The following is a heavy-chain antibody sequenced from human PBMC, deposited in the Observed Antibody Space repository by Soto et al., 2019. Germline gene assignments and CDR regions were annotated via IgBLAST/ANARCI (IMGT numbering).Heavy chain of an antibody. D-gene: IGHD4-17*01. CDR3: ARGPKLTDFGDRGYYGMDV. CDR1: GYTFSNYY. V-gene: IGHV1-46*01. CDR2: INPSGGGT. J-gene: IGHJ6*02. Sequence: QVHLVQSGAEVKKPGASVTFPCKASGYTFSNYYMHWVRQAPGQGLEWVGIINPSGGGTTYAQNFQGRATXTXDXXTSTVYMELNSLRSEDTAVYYCARGPKLTDFGDRGYYGMDVWGHGTTVTVSS.